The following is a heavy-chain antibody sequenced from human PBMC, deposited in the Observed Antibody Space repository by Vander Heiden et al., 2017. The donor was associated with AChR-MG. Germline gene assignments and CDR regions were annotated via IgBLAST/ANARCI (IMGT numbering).Heavy chain of an antibody. CDR1: GFTFSSYG. V-gene: IGHV3-30*18. CDR3: AKAGTGWFDP. J-gene: IGHJ5*02. D-gene: IGHD1-1*01. CDR2: ISYDGSNK. Sequence: QVQLVESGGGVVQPGRSLRLSCAASGFTFSSYGMHWVRQAPGKGLEWVAVISYDGSNKYYADSVKGRFTISRDNSKNTLYLQMNSLRAEDTAVYYCAKAGTGWFDPWGQGTLVTVSS.